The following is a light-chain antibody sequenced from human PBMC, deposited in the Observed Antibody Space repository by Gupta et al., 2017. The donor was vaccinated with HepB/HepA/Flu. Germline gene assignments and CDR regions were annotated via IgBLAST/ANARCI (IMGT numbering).Light chain of an antibody. CDR3: GAEDDSRNAWV. CDR1: KSNIGTNT. V-gene: IGLV1-44*01. Sequence: QSMLTQPPSASGTPGQGVTMSCSGTKSNIGTNTINWYQQLPGSAPKLLIYGNNQRPSGVPERFSGSKSGTSGSLAISGLQAEDEADYYCGAEDDSRNAWVSGGGTKVTVL. J-gene: IGLJ3*02. CDR2: GNN.